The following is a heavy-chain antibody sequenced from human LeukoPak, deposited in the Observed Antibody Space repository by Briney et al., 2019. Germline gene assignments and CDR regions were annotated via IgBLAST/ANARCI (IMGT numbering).Heavy chain of an antibody. D-gene: IGHD6-19*01. J-gene: IGHJ4*02. CDR1: GFTFSNAW. V-gene: IGHV3-66*01. CDR2: IYSGGST. Sequence: GGSLRLSCAASGFTFSNAWMSWVRQAPGKGLEWVSVIYSGGSTYYADSVKGRFTISRDNSKNTLYLQMNSLRAEDTAVYYCARGPRGIAVAGYGRMGIMGYWGQGTLVTVSS. CDR3: ARGPRGIAVAGYGRMGIMGY.